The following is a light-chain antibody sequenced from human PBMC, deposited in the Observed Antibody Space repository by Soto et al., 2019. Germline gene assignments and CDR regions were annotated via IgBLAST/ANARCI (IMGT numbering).Light chain of an antibody. CDR1: QTISGW. J-gene: IGKJ1*01. V-gene: IGKV1-5*03. CDR3: QHYNSYSEA. Sequence: DIQMTQSPSTLSGSVGDRVTTTCRASQTISGWFAWYQQKPGKAPKLLMYKASTLKSGVPSRFSRSGSGTEFTLPISSLQPDDFATYYCQHYNSYSEAFGQGTKV. CDR2: KAS.